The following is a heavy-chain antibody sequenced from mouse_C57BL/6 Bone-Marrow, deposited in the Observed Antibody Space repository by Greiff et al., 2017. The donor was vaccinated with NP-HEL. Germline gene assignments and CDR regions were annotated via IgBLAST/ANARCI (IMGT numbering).Heavy chain of an antibody. D-gene: IGHD2-4*01. CDR2: INPSNGGT. CDR1: GYTFTSYW. V-gene: IGHV1-53*01. Sequence: VQLQQSGTELVKPGASVKLSCKASGYTFTSYWMHWVKQRPGQGLEWIGNINPSNGGTNYNEKFKSKATLTVDKSSSIAYMQLSSLTSEDSAVYYCARWGLRRYYFDYWGQGTTLTVSS. CDR3: ARWGLRRYYFDY. J-gene: IGHJ2*01.